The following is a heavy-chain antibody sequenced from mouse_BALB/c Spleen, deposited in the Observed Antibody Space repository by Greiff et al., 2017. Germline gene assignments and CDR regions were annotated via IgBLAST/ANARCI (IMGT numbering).Heavy chain of an antibody. V-gene: IGHV3-6*02. CDR1: GYSITSGYY. CDR2: ISYDGSN. D-gene: IGHD4-1*01. Sequence: DVKLQESGPGLVKPSQSLSLTCSVTGYSITSGYYWYWIRQFPGNKLEWMGYISYDGSNNYNPSLKNRISITRDTSKNQFFLRLHSVTTEDTATCSWARGDWDVVFAYWGQGTLVTVSA. CDR3: ARGDWDVVFAY. J-gene: IGHJ3*01.